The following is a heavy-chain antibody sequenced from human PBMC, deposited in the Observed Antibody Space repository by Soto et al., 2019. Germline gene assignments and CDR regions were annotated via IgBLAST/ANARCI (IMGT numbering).Heavy chain of an antibody. CDR2: ISGSGGST. CDR1: GFTFSSYA. D-gene: IGHD6-19*01. J-gene: IGHJ5*02. CDR3: AKYRSIIAVAGILWFDP. Sequence: PGGSLRLSCAASGFTFSSYAMSWVRQAPGKGLEWVSAISGSGGSTYYADSVKGRFTISRDNSKNTLYLQMNSLRAEDTAVYYCAKYRSIIAVAGILWFDPWGQGTLVTVSS. V-gene: IGHV3-23*01.